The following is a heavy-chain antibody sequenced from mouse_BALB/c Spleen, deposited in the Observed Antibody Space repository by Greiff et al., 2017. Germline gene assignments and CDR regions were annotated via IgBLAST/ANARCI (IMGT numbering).Heavy chain of an antibody. J-gene: IGHJ2*01. CDR3: ARSRAYGLDY. V-gene: IGHV5-17*02. CDR1: GFTFSSFG. Sequence: EVQLVESGGGLVQPGGSRKLSCAASGFTFSSFGMHWVRQAPEKGLEWVAYISSGSSTIYYADTVKGRFTISRDNPKNTLFLQMTSLRSEDTAMYYCARSRAYGLDYWGQGTTLTVSS. CDR2: ISSGSSTI. D-gene: IGHD2-10*02.